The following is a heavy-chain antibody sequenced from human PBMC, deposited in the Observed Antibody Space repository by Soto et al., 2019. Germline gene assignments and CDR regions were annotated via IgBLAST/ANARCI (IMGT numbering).Heavy chain of an antibody. V-gene: IGHV3-7*05. CDR2: IKQDGSEK. CDR1: GFSLSTYW. J-gene: IGHJ6*02. Sequence: GGSLRLSCAASGFSLSTYWMTWVRQAPGKGLEWLAKIKQDGSEKYYVDSVKGRFTISRDNAKNSVYLQMNSLRAEDTAVYYCAKGRGITVTGASYYHGLDVWGQGTTVTVSS. D-gene: IGHD6-19*01. CDR3: AKGRGITVTGASYYHGLDV.